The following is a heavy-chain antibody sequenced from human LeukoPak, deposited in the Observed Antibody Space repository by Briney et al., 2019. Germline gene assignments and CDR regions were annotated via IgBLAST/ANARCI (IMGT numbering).Heavy chain of an antibody. CDR3: ARTSGQTEAFDI. D-gene: IGHD3-3*01. Sequence: GGSLRLSCAASGFTFSSYAMSWVRQAPGKGLEWVSAISGSGGSTYYADSVKGRFTISRDNSKNTLYLQMNSLRAEDTAVYYCARTSGQTEAFDIWGQGTMVTVSS. V-gene: IGHV3-23*01. CDR1: GFTFSSYA. J-gene: IGHJ3*02. CDR2: ISGSGGST.